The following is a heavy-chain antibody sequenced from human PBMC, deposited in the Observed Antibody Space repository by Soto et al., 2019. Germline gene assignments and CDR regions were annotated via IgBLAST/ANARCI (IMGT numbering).Heavy chain of an antibody. V-gene: IGHV1-46*01. CDR3: AREGIGHLVVIIPLDS. D-gene: IGHD3-3*01. J-gene: IGHJ4*02. Sequence: SVKVSCKTAGYTYTSYYMHWVRQAPAQGLEWMGIINPSGGSTSYAQKFRGRVTMTRDTSTSTVYMELSSLRSEDTAVYYCAREGIGHLVVIIPLDSWGQGTLVTVSS. CDR1: GYTYTSYY. CDR2: INPSGGST.